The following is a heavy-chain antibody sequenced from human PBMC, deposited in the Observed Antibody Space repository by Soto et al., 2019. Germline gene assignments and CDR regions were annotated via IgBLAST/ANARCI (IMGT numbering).Heavy chain of an antibody. V-gene: IGHV3-23*01. CDR2: ISGSGGST. Sequence: GGSLRLSCAASGFTFSSYAMSWVRQAPGKGLEWVSAISGSGGSTYYADSVKGRFTIPRDNSKNTLYLQMNSLRAEDTAVYYCAKCVGVLELGFLFDYWGQGTLVTVSS. CDR3: AKCVGVLELGFLFDY. CDR1: GFTFSSYA. J-gene: IGHJ4*02. D-gene: IGHD1-7*01.